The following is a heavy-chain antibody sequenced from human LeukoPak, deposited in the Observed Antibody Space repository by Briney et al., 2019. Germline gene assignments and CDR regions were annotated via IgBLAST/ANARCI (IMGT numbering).Heavy chain of an antibody. J-gene: IGHJ4*02. CDR3: ATTRGDYDILTGYYKAFDY. Sequence: NPSETLSLTCAVYGGSFSNYYWSWIRQSPGKGLEWIGEITHSGSTNYNPSLKSRVTISVDTSKNQFSLKLSSVTAADTAVYYCATTRGDYDILTGYYKAFDYWGQGTLVTVSS. CDR2: ITHSGST. V-gene: IGHV4-34*01. D-gene: IGHD3-9*01. CDR1: GGSFSNYY.